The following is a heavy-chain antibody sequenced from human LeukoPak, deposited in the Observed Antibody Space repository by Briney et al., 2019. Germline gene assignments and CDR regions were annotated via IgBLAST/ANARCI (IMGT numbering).Heavy chain of an antibody. D-gene: IGHD3-22*01. CDR2: IRRKDYGGTT. CDR1: GFTFGDDG. Sequence: GGSLRLSCTASGFTFGDDGMTWVRQAPGKGLEWVGFIRRKDYGGTTEYAASVKGRITISRDDFKSIAYLQINSLRTEDTAVYYSARGDYYDSSGYHLLLDYWGQGTLVSVSS. CDR3: ARGDYYDSSGYHLLLDY. J-gene: IGHJ4*02. V-gene: IGHV3-49*04.